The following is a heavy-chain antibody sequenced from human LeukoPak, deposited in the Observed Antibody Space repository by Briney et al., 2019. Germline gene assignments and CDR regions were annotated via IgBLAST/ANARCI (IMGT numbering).Heavy chain of an antibody. Sequence: SVKVSCKASGGTFSSYAISWVRQAPGQGLEWMGGIIPIFGTAIYAQKFQGRVTITTDESTSTAYMELSSLRSEDTAVYYCARDLGNSWSVFDYWGQGTLVTVSS. CDR3: ARDLGNSWSVFDY. CDR2: IIPIFGTA. J-gene: IGHJ4*02. V-gene: IGHV1-69*05. D-gene: IGHD4-23*01. CDR1: GGTFSSYA.